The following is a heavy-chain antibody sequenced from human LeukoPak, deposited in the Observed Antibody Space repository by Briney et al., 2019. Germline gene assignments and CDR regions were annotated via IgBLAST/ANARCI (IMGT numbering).Heavy chain of an antibody. Sequence: SETLSLTCTVSGGSISSYYWSWIRQPAGKGLEWIGRIYTSGSTNYNPSLKSRVTMSVDTSKNQFSLKLSSVTAADTAVYYCARGTVGATPLGYYYYGMDVWGQGTTVTVSS. CDR3: ARGTVGATPLGYYYYGMDV. J-gene: IGHJ6*02. D-gene: IGHD1-26*01. CDR2: IYTSGST. CDR1: GGSISSYY. V-gene: IGHV4-4*07.